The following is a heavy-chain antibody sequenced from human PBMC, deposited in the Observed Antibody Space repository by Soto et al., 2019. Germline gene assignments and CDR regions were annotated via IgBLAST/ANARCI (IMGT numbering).Heavy chain of an antibody. CDR3: ARDGAIVSGRLYYYYYYGMDV. Sequence: ASVKVSCKASGYTFTSYGISWVRQAPGQGLEWMGWISAYNGNTNYAQKLQGRVTMTTDTSTSTAYMELRSLRSDDTAVYYCARDGAIVSGRLYYYYYYGMDVWGQGTTVTVSS. CDR2: ISAYNGNT. J-gene: IGHJ6*02. D-gene: IGHD3-10*01. V-gene: IGHV1-18*01. CDR1: GYTFTSYG.